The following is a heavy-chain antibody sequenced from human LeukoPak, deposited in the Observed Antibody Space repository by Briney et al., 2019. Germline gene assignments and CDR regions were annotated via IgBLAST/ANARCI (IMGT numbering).Heavy chain of an antibody. CDR2: ISYDGSNK. J-gene: IGHJ6*02. Sequence: PGGSLRLSCAASGFTFSSYAMHWVRQAPGKGLEWVAVISYDGSNKYYADSVKGRFTISRDNSKNTLYLQMNSLRAEDTAVYYCASTVTVAGMKAYYYYYYGMDVWGQGTTVTVSS. V-gene: IGHV3-30-3*01. CDR3: ASTVTVAGMKAYYYYYYGMDV. D-gene: IGHD6-19*01. CDR1: GFTFSSYA.